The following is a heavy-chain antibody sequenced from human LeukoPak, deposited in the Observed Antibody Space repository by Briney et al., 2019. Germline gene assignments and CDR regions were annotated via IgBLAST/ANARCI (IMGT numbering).Heavy chain of an antibody. CDR3: ARNYYDSSGYYTWYFDL. CDR1: GGSISSSSYY. V-gene: IGHV4-39*01. J-gene: IGHJ2*01. CDR2: IYYSGST. Sequence: PSETLSLTCTVSGGSISSSSYYWGWIRQPPGKGLEWIGSIYYSGSTYYNPSLKSRVTISVDTSKNQFSLKLSSVTAADTAVYYCARNYYDSSGYYTWYFDLWGRGTLVTVSS. D-gene: IGHD3-22*01.